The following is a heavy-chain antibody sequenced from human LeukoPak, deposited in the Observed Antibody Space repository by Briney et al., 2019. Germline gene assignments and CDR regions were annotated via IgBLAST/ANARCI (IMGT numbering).Heavy chain of an antibody. CDR2: IVVGSGNT. V-gene: IGHV1-58*02. D-gene: IGHD3-22*01. CDR1: GFTFTSSA. Sequence: SVKVSCKASGFTFTSSAMQWVRQARGQRLEWIGWIVVGSGNTNYAQKFQERVTITRDMSTSTAYMELSSLRSEDTAVYYCARDERYDSSGYPFDYWGQGTLVTVSS. J-gene: IGHJ4*02. CDR3: ARDERYDSSGYPFDY.